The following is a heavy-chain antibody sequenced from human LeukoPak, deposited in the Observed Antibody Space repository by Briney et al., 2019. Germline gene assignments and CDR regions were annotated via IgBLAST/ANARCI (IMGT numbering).Heavy chain of an antibody. V-gene: IGHV3-23*01. Sequence: PGGSLRLSCAASGFTFSSYAMSWVRQAPGKGLEWVSAICGSGGSTYYADSMKGQFTISRDNSKNTLYLQMNSLRAEDTAVYYCAKDANYDFWSGYYAFDYWGQGTLVTVSS. J-gene: IGHJ4*02. CDR3: AKDANYDFWSGYYAFDY. D-gene: IGHD3-3*01. CDR1: GFTFSSYA. CDR2: ICGSGGST.